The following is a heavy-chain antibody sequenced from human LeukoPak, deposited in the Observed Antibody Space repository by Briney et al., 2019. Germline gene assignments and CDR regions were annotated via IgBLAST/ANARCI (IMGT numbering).Heavy chain of an antibody. V-gene: IGHV3-73*01. D-gene: IGHD1-1*01. CDR2: IRSKANSYAT. J-gene: IGHJ6*04. Sequence: GGSLRLSCAASGFTFSGSAMHWVRQASGKGLEWVGRIRSKANSYATAYAASVKGRFTTSRDDSKNTAYLQMNSLKTEDTAVYYCTSPGTTAYYYYYGMDVWGKGTTVTVSS. CDR3: TSPGTTAYYYYYGMDV. CDR1: GFTFSGSA.